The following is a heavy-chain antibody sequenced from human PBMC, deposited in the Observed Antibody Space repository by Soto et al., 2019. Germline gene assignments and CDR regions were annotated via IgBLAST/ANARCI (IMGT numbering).Heavy chain of an antibody. V-gene: IGHV3-21*01. Sequence: GGSLRLSCAASGFTFSSYNMNWVRQAPGKGLEWVSSISSRSTYISYADSVKGRFTVSRDNAKNSLYLQLNFLRAEDTAVYYCARDQTHPTIGSFDSWGQGTLVTVSS. CDR2: ISSRSTYI. J-gene: IGHJ4*02. CDR1: GFTFSSYN. CDR3: ARDQTHPTIGSFDS.